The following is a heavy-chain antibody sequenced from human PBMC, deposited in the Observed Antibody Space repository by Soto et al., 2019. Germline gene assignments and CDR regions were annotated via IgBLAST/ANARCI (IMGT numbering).Heavy chain of an antibody. CDR3: ARSIVVVTALDY. D-gene: IGHD2-21*02. V-gene: IGHV1-3*01. CDR2: INAGNGNT. Sequence: GASVKVSCKASGYMFTSYGIIWVRQAPGQGLEWMGWINAGNGNTKYSQKFQGRVTITRDTSASTAYMELSSLRSEDTAVYYCARSIVVVTALDYWGQGTLVTVSS. CDR1: GYMFTSYG. J-gene: IGHJ4*02.